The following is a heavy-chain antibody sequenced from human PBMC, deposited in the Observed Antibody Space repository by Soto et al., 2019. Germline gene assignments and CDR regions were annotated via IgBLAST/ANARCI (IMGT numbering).Heavy chain of an antibody. Sequence: EVQLVESGGGLVQPGGSLRLSCAASGFTVSSSYMGWVRQAPGKGLEWVSSIYSGGNTYYADSVRGRFTISTDNSKDPLYLQMNSLRVDDTAMYYCAWHVGFYWYFALWGRGTLVTVSS. V-gene: IGHV3-66*04. CDR2: IYSGGNT. CDR3: AWHVGFYWYFAL. CDR1: GFTVSSSY. J-gene: IGHJ2*01. D-gene: IGHD1-26*01.